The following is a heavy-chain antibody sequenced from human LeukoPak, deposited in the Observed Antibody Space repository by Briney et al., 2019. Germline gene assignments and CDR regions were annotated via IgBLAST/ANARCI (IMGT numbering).Heavy chain of an antibody. CDR2: IYYSGST. CDR1: GGSIYSSNYY. Sequence: SETLSLTCTVSGGSIYSSNYYWGWIRQPPGKGLEWIGSIYYSGSTYYNPSLKSQVAISVDTSKNQFSLKLNSVTAADTAVYYCARQASMIADYWGQGTLVTVSS. V-gene: IGHV4-39*01. J-gene: IGHJ4*02. CDR3: ARQASMIADY. D-gene: IGHD3-22*01.